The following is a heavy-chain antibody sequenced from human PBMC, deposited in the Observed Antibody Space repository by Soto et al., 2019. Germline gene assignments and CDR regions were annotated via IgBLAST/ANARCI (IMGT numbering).Heavy chain of an antibody. CDR3: ASAPYGGGDYYYYYLDV. Sequence: QVQLVQSGAEVKKPGSSVKVSCKASGGTFSSYTISWVRQAPGQGLEWMGRIIPILGIANYAQKFQGRVTITADKSTSTAYMELSSLRSEDTAVYYCASAPYGGGDYYYYYLDVWGKGTTVTVSS. CDR2: IIPILGIA. J-gene: IGHJ6*03. CDR1: GGTFSSYT. D-gene: IGHD4-17*01. V-gene: IGHV1-69*02.